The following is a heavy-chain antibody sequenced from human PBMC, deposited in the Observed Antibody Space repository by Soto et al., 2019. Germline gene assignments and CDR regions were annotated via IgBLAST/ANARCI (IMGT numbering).Heavy chain of an antibody. D-gene: IGHD3-22*01. CDR2: ISWDGGST. CDR3: AKAHYYDSSGDAFDI. Sequence: EVQLVESGGVVVQPGGSLRLSCAASGFTFDDYTMHWVRQAPGKGLEWVSLISWDGGSTYYADSVKGRFTISRDNSKNSLYLQMNSLRTGDTALYYCAKAHYYDSSGDAFDIWGQGTMVTVSS. V-gene: IGHV3-43*01. CDR1: GFTFDDYT. J-gene: IGHJ3*02.